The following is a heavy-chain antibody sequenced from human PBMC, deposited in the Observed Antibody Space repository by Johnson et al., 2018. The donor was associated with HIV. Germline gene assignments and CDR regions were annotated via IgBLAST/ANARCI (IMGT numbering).Heavy chain of an antibody. D-gene: IGHD6-19*01. V-gene: IGHV3-13*01. J-gene: IGHJ3*02. CDR2: IGTAGDT. CDR1: GFTFSSYD. Sequence: VQLVESGGGVVQPGGSLRLSCAASGFTFSSYDMHWVRQATGKGLEWVSAIGTAGDTYYPGSVKGRFTISRENAKNSLYLQMNSLRAGDTAVYYCARRMFSSGWYNDGLGAFDIWGQGTMVTVSS. CDR3: ARRMFSSGWYNDGLGAFDI.